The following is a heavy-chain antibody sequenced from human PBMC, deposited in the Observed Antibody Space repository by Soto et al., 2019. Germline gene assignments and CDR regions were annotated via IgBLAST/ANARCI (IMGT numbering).Heavy chain of an antibody. J-gene: IGHJ4*02. CDR1: VFTFSNYW. Sequence: GGSLRLSCAASVFTFSNYWMTWVRQAPGKGLEWVASINQNGGAMHYVDSVKGRFTVSRDNAKNSLYLQVNSLRAEDTAVFYCARVWNDGRFDYWGQGTLVTVSS. CDR3: ARVWNDGRFDY. CDR2: INQNGGAM. D-gene: IGHD1-1*01. V-gene: IGHV3-7*01.